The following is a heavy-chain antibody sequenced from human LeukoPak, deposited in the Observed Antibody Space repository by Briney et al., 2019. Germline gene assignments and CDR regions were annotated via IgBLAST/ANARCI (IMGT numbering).Heavy chain of an antibody. D-gene: IGHD3-10*01. V-gene: IGHV4-4*07. Sequence: LETLSLTCTVSGGSISSYYWSWIRQPAGKGLEWIGRIYTSGSTDYNPSLKSRVTMSVDTSKNQFSLKLSSVTAADTAVYYCARDYYGSGGDAFDIWGQGTMVTVSS. CDR2: IYTSGST. J-gene: IGHJ3*02. CDR3: ARDYYGSGGDAFDI. CDR1: GGSISSYY.